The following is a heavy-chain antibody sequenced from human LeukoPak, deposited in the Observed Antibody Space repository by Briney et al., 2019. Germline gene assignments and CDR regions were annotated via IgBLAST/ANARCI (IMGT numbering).Heavy chain of an antibody. D-gene: IGHD3-10*01. CDR1: GGSISSNSYY. CDR3: ARHRYYYRSGSYYGAPYYMDV. V-gene: IGHV4-39*01. J-gene: IGHJ6*03. CDR2: IYYSGST. Sequence: SETLSLTCTVSGGSISSNSYYWGWIRQPPGKGLEWIGSIYYSGSTYYNPSLKSRVTISVDTSKNHFSLKLSSVTAADTAVYYCARHRYYYRSGSYYGAPYYMDVWGKGTTVTISS.